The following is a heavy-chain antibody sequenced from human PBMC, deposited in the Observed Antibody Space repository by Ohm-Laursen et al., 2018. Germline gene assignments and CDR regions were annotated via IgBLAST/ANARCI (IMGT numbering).Heavy chain of an antibody. J-gene: IGHJ6*02. CDR1: GDSVSSDSGA. V-gene: IGHV6-1*01. Sequence: QTLSLTCAIFGDSVSSDSGAWNWIRQSPSRGLEWLGRTHYSSKWVYDYAVSVKSRITITPDTSKNQFSLQLNSVTPEDSAVYYCSRGQRNYYAMDVWGQGTTVTVSS. CDR2: THYSSKWVY. CDR3: SRGQRNYYAMDV. D-gene: IGHD1-1*01.